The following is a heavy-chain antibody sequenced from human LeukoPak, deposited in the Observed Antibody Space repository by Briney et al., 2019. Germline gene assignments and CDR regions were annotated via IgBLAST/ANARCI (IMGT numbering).Heavy chain of an antibody. Sequence: AASVKVSCKASGCTFTSYGISWVRQAPGQGLEWMGWISAYNGNTNYAQKLQGRVTMTTDTSTSTAYMELRSLRSDDTAVYYCARDPSITILGMVENWFDPWGQGTLVTVSS. D-gene: IGHD3-3*01. J-gene: IGHJ5*02. CDR3: ARDPSITILGMVENWFDP. V-gene: IGHV1-18*01. CDR2: ISAYNGNT. CDR1: GCTFTSYG.